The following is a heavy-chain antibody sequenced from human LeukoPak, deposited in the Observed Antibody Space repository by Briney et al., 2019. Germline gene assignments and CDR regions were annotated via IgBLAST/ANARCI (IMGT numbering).Heavy chain of an antibody. V-gene: IGHV4-59*01. CDR3: AKLNYDFWSAPYYFDY. Sequence: SETLSLTCTVSGGSISSNYWSWIRQPPGKGLEWSGYIYYSGSTNYNPSLKSRVTISVDTSKNQFSLKLSSVTAADTAVYYCAKLNYDFWSAPYYFDYWGQGTLVTVSS. D-gene: IGHD3-3*01. CDR2: IYYSGST. CDR1: GGSISSNY. J-gene: IGHJ4*02.